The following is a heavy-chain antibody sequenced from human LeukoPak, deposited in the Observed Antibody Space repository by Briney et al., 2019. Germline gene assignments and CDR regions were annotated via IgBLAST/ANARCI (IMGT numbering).Heavy chain of an antibody. CDR2: IKQDGSEK. Sequence: AGGSLRLSCAASGFTFSSYCMSWVRQAPGRGLEWLAYIKQDGSEKYYVGSVKGRFTISRDNAKNTLFLQINSLRAEATAVYCSARERKGGECFDSWGQGTPVTVSS. CDR3: ARERKGGECFDS. D-gene: IGHD2-21*01. CDR1: GFTFSSYC. V-gene: IGHV3-7*01. J-gene: IGHJ4*02.